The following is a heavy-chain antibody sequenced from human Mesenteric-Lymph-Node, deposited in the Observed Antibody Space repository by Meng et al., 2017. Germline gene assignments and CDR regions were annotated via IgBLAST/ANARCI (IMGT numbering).Heavy chain of an antibody. J-gene: IGHJ5*02. CDR3: ARARVVDIEVVPAAPNWFDP. Sequence: QVQLVQSGAEVKKPGASVKVSCKASGYTLTSYGISWVRQAPGQGLEWMGWISAYNGNTNYAQKLQGRVTMTTDTSTTTAYMELRSLRSDDTAVYYCARARVVDIEVVPAAPNWFDPWGQGTLVTVSS. V-gene: IGHV1-18*01. CDR1: GYTLTSYG. CDR2: ISAYNGNT. D-gene: IGHD2-2*03.